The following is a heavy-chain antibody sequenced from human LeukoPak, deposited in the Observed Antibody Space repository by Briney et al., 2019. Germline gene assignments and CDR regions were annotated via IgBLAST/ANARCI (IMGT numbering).Heavy chain of an antibody. CDR1: DASLSSSNYY. V-gene: IGHV4-39*01. Sequence: SETLSLTCHVSDASLSSSNYYWGWIRQPPGKGLEWIGTLSYSETAHYNPSLKSRLTMSIDKSKNQFSLKLSSVTAADTAVYYCARRRAVGGSNGQYNWFDPWGQGTLVTVSS. J-gene: IGHJ5*02. CDR3: ARRRAVGGSNGQYNWFDP. D-gene: IGHD3-16*01. CDR2: LSYSETA.